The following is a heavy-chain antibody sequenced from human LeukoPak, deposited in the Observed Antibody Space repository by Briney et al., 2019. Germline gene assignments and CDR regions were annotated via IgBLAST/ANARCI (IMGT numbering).Heavy chain of an antibody. J-gene: IGHJ4*02. V-gene: IGHV3-7*03. CDR2: INEDGSRE. Sequence: GGSLRLSCAASGFTFSNFLMTWVRHSPGKGRGWVASINEDGSRELYVDSAKGRFSISRDNANNALSLQMNSLRVEDTAVYYCARDPPRRSDFWGQGTLVTVSS. CDR3: ARDPPRRSDF. CDR1: GFTFSNFL.